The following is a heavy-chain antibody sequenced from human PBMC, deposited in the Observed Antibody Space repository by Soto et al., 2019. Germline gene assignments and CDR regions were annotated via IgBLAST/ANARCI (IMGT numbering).Heavy chain of an antibody. CDR1: GYTLTSYD. CDR3: ARGSINNDFWSGYYKGYYYGMDV. Sequence: ASVKVSCKASGYTLTSYDINWVRQATGQGLEWMGWMNPNSGNTGYAQKFQGRVTMTRNTSISTAYMELSSLRSEDTAVYYCARGSINNDFWSGYYKGYYYGMDVWGQGTTVTVSS. CDR2: MNPNSGNT. J-gene: IGHJ6*02. V-gene: IGHV1-8*01. D-gene: IGHD3-3*01.